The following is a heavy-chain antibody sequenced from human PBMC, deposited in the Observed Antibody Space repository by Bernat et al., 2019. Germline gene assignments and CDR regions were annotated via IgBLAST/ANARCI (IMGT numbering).Heavy chain of an antibody. CDR3: ARWVRGEFDY. D-gene: IGHD1-26*01. V-gene: IGHV4-39*01. Sequence: QLQLQESGPGLVKPSETLSLTCTVSGGSISSSSYYWGWIRQPQGKGREWIGSIYYSGGTYYNPSLKSPVTISVDTSKNQFSLTLSSVTAADTAVYYCARWVRGEFDYWGQGTLVTVSS. J-gene: IGHJ4*02. CDR1: GGSISSSSYY. CDR2: IYYSGGT.